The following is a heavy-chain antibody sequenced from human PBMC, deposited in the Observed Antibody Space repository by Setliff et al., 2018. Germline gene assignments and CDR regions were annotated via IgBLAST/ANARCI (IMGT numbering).Heavy chain of an antibody. CDR2: TIPSFGST. V-gene: IGHV1-69*05. D-gene: IGHD1-26*01. CDR3: ARDTHQWDPLYFDS. Sequence: SVKVSCKASGGTFSSYGISWVRQAPGQGLEWMGGTIPSFGSTNYAQKFQGRVTIITDESTSTAYMELRSLRSDDTAMYYCARDTHQWDPLYFDSWGQGTLVTVSS. J-gene: IGHJ4*02. CDR1: GGTFSSYG.